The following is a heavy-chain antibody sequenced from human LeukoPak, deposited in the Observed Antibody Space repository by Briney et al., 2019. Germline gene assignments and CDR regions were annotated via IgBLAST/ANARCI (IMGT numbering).Heavy chain of an antibody. J-gene: IGHJ4*02. Sequence: SETLSLTCTVYGCTFSNYDMRWIRQSPGQGLEWIGEIYHSGSTNYNPSLKSRVTISVDTSKNQFCLKLSSVTAADTAVYYCARPSPGTVDYWGQGTLVTVSS. CDR1: GCTFSNYD. CDR3: ARPSPGTVDY. D-gene: IGHD6-13*01. V-gene: IGHV4-34*01. CDR2: IYHSGST.